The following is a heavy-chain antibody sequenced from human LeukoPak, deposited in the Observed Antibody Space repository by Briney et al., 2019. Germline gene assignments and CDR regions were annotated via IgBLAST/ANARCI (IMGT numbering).Heavy chain of an antibody. CDR2: IFHTGSA. Sequence: PSETLSLTCEVTGVSISSSSCYWGWLRQPPGKGLESLGSIFHTGSAYYNPSLKSRVTISVDTSKNQFSLKLNSVTAADTAVYYCARVSLYDSSGYYSPGFDYWGQGTLVTVSS. J-gene: IGHJ4*02. CDR1: GVSISSSSCY. D-gene: IGHD3-22*01. CDR3: ARVSLYDSSGYYSPGFDY. V-gene: IGHV4-39*01.